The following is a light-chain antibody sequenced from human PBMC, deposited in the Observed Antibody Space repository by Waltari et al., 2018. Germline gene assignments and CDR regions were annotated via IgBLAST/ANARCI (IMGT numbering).Light chain of an antibody. CDR3: QQGHSFPPT. CDR2: EAS. CDR1: QHISGW. V-gene: IGKV1-12*01. J-gene: IGKJ4*01. Sequence: DIQMTQSPSSVSASVGDRVTITCRASQHISGWLAWYQQGPGEGPKLLIYEASSLQSGVPSRFSGSGSGTDFTLIISSLQPEDSAVYYCQQGHSFPPTFGGGTKVDIK.